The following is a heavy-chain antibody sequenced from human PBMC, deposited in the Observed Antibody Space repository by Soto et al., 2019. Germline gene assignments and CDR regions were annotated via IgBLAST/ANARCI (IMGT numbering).Heavy chain of an antibody. CDR2: MSGSGGSI. CDR3: AKTFGRNGLLDF. Sequence: EVQLLESGGGLAQPGGSLRLSCAGSGFTFSDYAISWVRQAPGKGLEWVSAMSGSGGSIYYADSVKGRFTISRDNSKNTVYLQMSSLRGEDTAISYCAKTFGRNGLLDFWGWGTLVTVSS. V-gene: IGHV3-23*01. CDR1: GFTFSDYA. D-gene: IGHD2-15*01. J-gene: IGHJ4*02.